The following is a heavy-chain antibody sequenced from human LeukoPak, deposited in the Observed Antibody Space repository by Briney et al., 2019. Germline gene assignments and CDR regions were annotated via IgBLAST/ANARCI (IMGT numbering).Heavy chain of an antibody. CDR2: IDWDDDK. CDR3: ARIRVEYSSSSDYYYYGMDV. Sequence: SGPALVKPTQTLTLTCTFSGFSLSISGMCVSWIRQPPGKALEWLALIDWDDDKYYSTSLKTRLTISKDTSKNQVVLTMTNMDPVGTATYYCARIRVEYSSSSDYYYYGMDVWGQGTTVTVSS. CDR1: GFSLSISGMC. D-gene: IGHD6-6*01. V-gene: IGHV2-70*01. J-gene: IGHJ6*02.